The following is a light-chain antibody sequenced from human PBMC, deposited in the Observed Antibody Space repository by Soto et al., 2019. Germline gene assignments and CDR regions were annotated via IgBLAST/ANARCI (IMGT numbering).Light chain of an antibody. CDR3: QQYNSYSWT. Sequence: DIQMTQSPSTLSASVGDRVTITCRASQSISSWLAWYQQKPGKAPKLLIYDASNLESGVPSRFSGSGSGTDFTLTISTLQPEDFGTYYCQQYNSYSWTFGQGTKVDIK. J-gene: IGKJ1*01. CDR2: DAS. CDR1: QSISSW. V-gene: IGKV1-5*01.